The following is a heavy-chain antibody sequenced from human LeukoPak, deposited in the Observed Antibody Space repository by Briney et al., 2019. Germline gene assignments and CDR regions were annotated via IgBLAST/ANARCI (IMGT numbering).Heavy chain of an antibody. CDR1: GGSIRNSDYL. Sequence: SETLSLTCSVSGGSIRNSDYLWGWIRQPPGKGLEWIGNINYSGTTAHYNPSLKSRVTMSADTSKSQFSLRLTSVTAADTAIYYCARHVDGFSFALPRFYFDLWGQGTLVPVSS. D-gene: IGHD2-21*01. CDR3: ARHVDGFSFALPRFYFDL. J-gene: IGHJ4*02. CDR2: INYSGTTA. V-gene: IGHV4-39*01.